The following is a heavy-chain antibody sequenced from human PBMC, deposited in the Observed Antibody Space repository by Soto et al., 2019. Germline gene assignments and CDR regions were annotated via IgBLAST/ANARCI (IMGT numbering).Heavy chain of an antibody. V-gene: IGHV4-30-2*01. J-gene: IGHJ6*02. CDR1: GGXISSGGYS. D-gene: IGHD3-22*01. Sequence: SETLSLTCAVSGGXISSGGYSWSWIRQPPGKGLEWIGYIYHSGSTYYNPSLKSRVTISVDRSKNQFSLKLSSVTAADTAVYYCAGSGYYYNSGMDVWGQGTTVTRSS. CDR3: AGSGYYYNSGMDV. CDR2: IYHSGST.